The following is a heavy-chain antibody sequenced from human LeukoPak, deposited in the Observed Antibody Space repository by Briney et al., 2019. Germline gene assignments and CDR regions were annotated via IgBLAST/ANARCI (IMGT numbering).Heavy chain of an antibody. CDR1: GGSISSSNW. J-gene: IGHJ5*02. D-gene: IGHD2-2*02. CDR2: IHHSGST. CDR3: ACRKLGYCSSTSCYTTARFDP. Sequence: PSGTLSLTCAVSGGSISSSNWWSWVRQPPGKGLEWIGEIHHSGSTNYNPSLKSRVTISVDKSKNQFSLKLSSVTAADTAVYYCACRKLGYCSSTSCYTTARFDPWGQGTLVTVSS. V-gene: IGHV4-4*02.